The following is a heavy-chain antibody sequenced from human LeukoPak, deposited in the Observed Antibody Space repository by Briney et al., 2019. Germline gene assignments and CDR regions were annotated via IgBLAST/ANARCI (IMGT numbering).Heavy chain of an antibody. CDR3: ARGGGFCGGDCYDY. Sequence: PSETLSLTCTLSGGSISSYYWSWIRQPPGKGLEWIGYIYYSGSTNYNPSLKSRVTISVDTSKNQFSLKLSSVTAADTAVYYCARGGGFCGGDCYDYWGQGTLVTVSS. CDR2: IYYSGST. V-gene: IGHV4-59*01. J-gene: IGHJ4*02. D-gene: IGHD2-21*01. CDR1: GGSISSYY.